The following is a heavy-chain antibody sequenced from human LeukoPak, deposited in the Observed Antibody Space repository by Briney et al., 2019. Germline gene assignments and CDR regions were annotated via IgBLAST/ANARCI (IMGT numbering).Heavy chain of an antibody. CDR2: IYHSGTT. CDR3: ARASGGYYNNWFDP. V-gene: IGHV4-59*01. Sequence: SETLSLTCTVSGGSINGYYWTWIRQSPDKGLEWIGYIYHSGTTFYNPSLKSRVTIFLDTSKNQFSLRLTSVTAADTAVYYCARASGGYYNNWFDPWGQGTLVTVSS. CDR1: GGSINGYY. D-gene: IGHD3-22*01. J-gene: IGHJ5*02.